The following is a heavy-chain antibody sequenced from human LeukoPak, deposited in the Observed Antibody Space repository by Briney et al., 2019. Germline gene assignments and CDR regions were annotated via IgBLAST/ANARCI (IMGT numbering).Heavy chain of an antibody. CDR3: ARCDYDFWSGPGLDSWFDP. Sequence: SETLSLTCTVSGGSISSYYWSWIRQPPGKGLEWIGYIYYSGSTNYNPSLKSRVTISVDTSKNQFSLKLSSVTAADTAVYFCARCDYDFWSGPGLDSWFDPWGQGTLVTVSS. J-gene: IGHJ5*02. CDR2: IYYSGST. CDR1: GGSISSYY. D-gene: IGHD3-3*01. V-gene: IGHV4-59*01.